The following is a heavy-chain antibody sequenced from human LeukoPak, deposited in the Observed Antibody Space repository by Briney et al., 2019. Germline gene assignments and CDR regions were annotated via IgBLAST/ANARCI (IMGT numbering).Heavy chain of an antibody. CDR2: IWYDGSNK. Sequence: PTGGSLRLSCAASGFTFSSYGMHWVRQAPGKGLEWVAVIWYDGSNKYYADSVKGRFTISRDSSKNTLYLQMNSLRAEDTAVYYCARDLNWFDPWGQGTLVTVSS. CDR1: GFTFSSYG. J-gene: IGHJ5*02. V-gene: IGHV3-33*01. CDR3: ARDLNWFDP.